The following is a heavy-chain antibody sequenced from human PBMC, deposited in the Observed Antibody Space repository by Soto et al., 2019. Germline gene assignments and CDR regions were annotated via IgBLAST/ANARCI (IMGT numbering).Heavy chain of an antibody. CDR2: IIPIFGTA. V-gene: IGHV1-69*13. CDR3: AREAGRGDAFDI. Sequence: SVKVSCKASGGTFSSYAISWVRQAPGQGLEWMGGIIPIFGTANYAQKFQGRVTITADESTSTAYMELSSLRSEDTAVYYCAREAGRGDAFDIWGQGTMVTVSS. J-gene: IGHJ3*02. CDR1: GGTFSSYA. D-gene: IGHD3-10*01.